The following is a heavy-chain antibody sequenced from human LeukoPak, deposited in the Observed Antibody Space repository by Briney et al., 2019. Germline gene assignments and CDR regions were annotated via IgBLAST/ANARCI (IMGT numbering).Heavy chain of an antibody. Sequence: SVKVSCKASGGTFNSYAISWVRQAPGQGLEWMGRIIPILGIANYARKFQGRVTITADKSTSTAYMELSSLRSEDTAVYYCARGGGDSSGFWGQGTLVTVSP. CDR3: ARGGGDSSGF. V-gene: IGHV1-69*04. CDR2: IIPILGIA. J-gene: IGHJ4*02. CDR1: GGTFNSYA. D-gene: IGHD3-22*01.